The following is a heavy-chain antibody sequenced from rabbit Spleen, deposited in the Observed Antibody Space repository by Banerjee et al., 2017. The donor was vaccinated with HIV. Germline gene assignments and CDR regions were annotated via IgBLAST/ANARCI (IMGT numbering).Heavy chain of an antibody. V-gene: IGHV1S40*01. CDR1: GFSFSGSYY. J-gene: IGHJ4*01. Sequence: QSLEESGGDLVKPGASLTLTCTASGFSFSGSYYMCWVRQAPGKGLEWIACIYAGSSGSTYYANWAKGRFTISKTSSTTVTLQMTSLTAADTATYFCARYVTYGYFNLWGPGTLVTVS. D-gene: IGHD1-1*01. CDR2: IYAGSSGST. CDR3: ARYVTYGYFNL.